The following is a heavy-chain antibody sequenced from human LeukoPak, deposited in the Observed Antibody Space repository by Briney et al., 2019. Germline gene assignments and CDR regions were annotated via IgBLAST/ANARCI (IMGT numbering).Heavy chain of an antibody. Sequence: GGSLRLSCAASGFTFDDYAMHWVRQAPEKGLEWVSLISGDGGRTYYAEFVEGRFNISRDNSKNSLYLQMNSLRTEDTALYYCAKGGYYDDSSGHDYWGQGTLVTVSS. CDR3: AKGGYYDDSSGHDY. CDR1: GFTFDDYA. V-gene: IGHV3-43*02. J-gene: IGHJ4*02. CDR2: ISGDGGRT. D-gene: IGHD3-22*01.